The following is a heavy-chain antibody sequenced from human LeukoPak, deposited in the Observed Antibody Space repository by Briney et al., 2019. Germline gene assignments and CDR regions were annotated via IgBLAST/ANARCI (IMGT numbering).Heavy chain of an antibody. D-gene: IGHD3-3*01. CDR1: GFTFSSYG. Sequence: GGSLRLSCAASGFTFSSYGMHWVRQAPGKGLEWVAVISYDGSNKYYADSVKGRFTISRDNSKNTLYLQMNSLRAEDTAVYYCAKDSEEYDFWGGYPNDYWGQGTLVTVSS. V-gene: IGHV3-30*18. J-gene: IGHJ4*02. CDR2: ISYDGSNK. CDR3: AKDSEEYDFWGGYPNDY.